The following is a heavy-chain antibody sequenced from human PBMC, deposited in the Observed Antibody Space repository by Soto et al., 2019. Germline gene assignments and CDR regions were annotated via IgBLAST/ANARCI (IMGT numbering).Heavy chain of an antibody. J-gene: IGHJ6*02. CDR2: IIPIFGTA. Sequence: QVQLVQSGAEVKKPGSSVKVSCKASGGTFSSYAISWVRQAPGQGLEWMGGIIPIFGTADYAQKFQGTVTITADESTSTSTGYMELSSPRSENTAVDYFASHGGNARYYDYGMDGWGQGTTVTVSS. D-gene: IGHD2-15*01. V-gene: IGHV1-69*12. CDR1: GGTFSSYA. CDR3: ASHGGNARYYDYGMDG.